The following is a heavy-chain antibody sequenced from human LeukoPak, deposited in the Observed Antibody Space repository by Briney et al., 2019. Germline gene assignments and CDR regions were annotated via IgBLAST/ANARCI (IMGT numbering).Heavy chain of an antibody. D-gene: IGHD3-3*01. Sequence: AASVKVSCKASGYTFTSYDINWVRQATGQGLEWMGWISAYNGNTNYAQKLQGRVTMTTDTSTSTAYMELRSLRSDDTAVYYCARYDSYYFDYWGQGTLVTVSS. J-gene: IGHJ4*02. CDR1: GYTFTSYD. CDR3: ARYDSYYFDY. V-gene: IGHV1-18*01. CDR2: ISAYNGNT.